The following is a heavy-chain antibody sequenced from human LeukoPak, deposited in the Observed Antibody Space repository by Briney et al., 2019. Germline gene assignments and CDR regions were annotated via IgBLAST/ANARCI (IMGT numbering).Heavy chain of an antibody. Sequence: GGSLRLSCAASGFTFSSYSMNWVGKAPGKGLEWVSSISSSSSTIYYADSVKGRFTISRDNAKNSLYLQMNSLRAEDTAVYYCARGDCSGGSCYLSLTTIDYWGQGTLVTVSS. CDR3: ARGDCSGGSCYLSLTTIDY. J-gene: IGHJ4*02. D-gene: IGHD2-15*01. V-gene: IGHV3-48*01. CDR1: GFTFSSYS. CDR2: ISSSSSTI.